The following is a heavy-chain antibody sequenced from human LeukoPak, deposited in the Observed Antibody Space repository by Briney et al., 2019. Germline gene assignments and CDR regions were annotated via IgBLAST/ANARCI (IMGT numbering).Heavy chain of an antibody. CDR3: ARGRGYSSSSEYFQH. J-gene: IGHJ1*01. Sequence: PGGSLRLSCAASGFTFSDYWMSWVRQAPAKGPEWVANIKQDGSDKYYVDSVKGRFTISRDNAKNSLYLQMNSLRAEDTAVYYCARGRGYSSSSEYFQHWGQGTLVTVSS. V-gene: IGHV3-7*01. D-gene: IGHD6-13*01. CDR1: GFTFSDYW. CDR2: IKQDGSDK.